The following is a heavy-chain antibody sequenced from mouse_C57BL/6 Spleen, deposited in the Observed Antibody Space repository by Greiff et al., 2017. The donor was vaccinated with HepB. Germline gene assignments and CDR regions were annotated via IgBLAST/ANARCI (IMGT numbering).Heavy chain of an antibody. D-gene: IGHD1-1*02. CDR1: GYTFTDYY. J-gene: IGHJ3*01. CDR2: INPNNGGT. Sequence: EVKLQQSGPELVKPGASVKISCKASGYTFTDYYMNWVKQSHGKSLEWIGDINPNNGGTSYNQKFKGKATLTVDKSSSTAYMELRSLTSEDSAVYYCAREGSYPWFAYWGQGTLVTVSA. V-gene: IGHV1-26*01. CDR3: AREGSYPWFAY.